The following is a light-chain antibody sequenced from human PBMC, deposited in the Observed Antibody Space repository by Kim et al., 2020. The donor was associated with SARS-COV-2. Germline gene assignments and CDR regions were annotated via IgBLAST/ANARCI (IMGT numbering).Light chain of an antibody. V-gene: IGKV3-20*01. Sequence: PGERATLSCRASQSVGNFLAWYQQKPGQSPRLVIYDAFNRATGIPDRFSGSGSGTHFTLTISRLEPEDFAVYYCQQYDSSPRTFGQGTKVDIK. CDR2: DAF. CDR3: QQYDSSPRT. J-gene: IGKJ1*01. CDR1: QSVGNF.